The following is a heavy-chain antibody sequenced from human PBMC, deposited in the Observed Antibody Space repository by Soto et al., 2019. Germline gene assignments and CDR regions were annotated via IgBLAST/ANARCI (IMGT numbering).Heavy chain of an antibody. D-gene: IGHD3-10*01. CDR2: ISNIGSTI. CDR1: GFTFRSYE. J-gene: IGHJ4*02. V-gene: IGHV3-48*03. Sequence: EVQLVESGGGLVQPGGSLRLSCAASGFTFRSYEMNWVRQAPGKGLEWVSFISNIGSTIYYADSVKGRFTISRDNAKNSLYLQMSSLRAEDTAVYYCVYGYYLDSWGQGTLVTVSS. CDR3: VYGYYLDS.